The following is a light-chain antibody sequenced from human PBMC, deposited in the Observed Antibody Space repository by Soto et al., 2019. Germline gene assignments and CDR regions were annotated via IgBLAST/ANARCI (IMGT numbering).Light chain of an antibody. V-gene: IGLV2-23*01. J-gene: IGLJ1*01. CDR3: CSHAGSDTYV. Sequence: QSALTQPASVSGSPGQSITISCTGTSSDVGSGNVVSWYQHYPGKAPQLMIYEGFKRPSGVSSRFSGSKSGNTASLPISGLQAGDEAEYHCCSHAGSDTYVFGSGTKVTVL. CDR2: EGF. CDR1: SSDVGSGNV.